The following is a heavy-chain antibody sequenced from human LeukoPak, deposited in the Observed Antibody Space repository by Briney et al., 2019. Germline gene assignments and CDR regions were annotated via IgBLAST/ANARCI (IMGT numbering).Heavy chain of an antibody. J-gene: IGHJ6*03. Sequence: GESLKISCRGSGFSFTSYWIGWVRQMPGKGLEWMGIIYPGDSDTRYSPSFQGQVTISADKSISTAYLQWSSLKASDTAMYYCARHVGDSYYYYYYMDVWGKGTTVTVSS. CDR3: ARHVGDSYYYYYYMDV. V-gene: IGHV5-51*01. D-gene: IGHD2-21*02. CDR2: IYPGDSDT. CDR1: GFSFTSYW.